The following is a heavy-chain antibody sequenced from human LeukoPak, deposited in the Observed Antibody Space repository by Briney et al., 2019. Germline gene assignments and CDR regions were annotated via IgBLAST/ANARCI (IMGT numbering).Heavy chain of an antibody. Sequence: PGGSLRLSCAASGFTFDDYAIHWVRQGPGKGPEWVSGISWNSGSIDYAESVKGRFTISRDNAKNSLYLQMNSLRPEDTALYYCAKGTGRYWTFFDYWGRGTLVTVST. CDR3: AKGTGRYWTFFDY. V-gene: IGHV3-9*01. CDR2: ISWNSGSI. CDR1: GFTFDDYA. J-gene: IGHJ4*02. D-gene: IGHD1-26*01.